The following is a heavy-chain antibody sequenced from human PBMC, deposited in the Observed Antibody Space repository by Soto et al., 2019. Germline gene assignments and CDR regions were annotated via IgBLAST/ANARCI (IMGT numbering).Heavy chain of an antibody. Sequence: EMQLLESGGGLVQPGGSLRLSCAVSGFTFSSYGMTWVRQAPGQGLEWISFSSATGSGTYYADSVKGQFTISRDNSKNTLYLQMTSLRADDTAVYYCAKDRRAGGNYGFYSDFWGQGALVIVSS. CDR3: AKDRRAGGNYGFYSDF. CDR1: GFTFSSYG. V-gene: IGHV3-23*01. D-gene: IGHD1-7*01. J-gene: IGHJ4*02. CDR2: SSATGSGT.